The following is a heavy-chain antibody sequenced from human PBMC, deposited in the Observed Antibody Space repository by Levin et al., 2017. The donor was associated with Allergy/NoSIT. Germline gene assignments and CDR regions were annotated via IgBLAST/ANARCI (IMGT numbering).Heavy chain of an antibody. J-gene: IGHJ6*02. Sequence: GGSLRLSCAASGFTFSSYWMSWVRQAPGKGLEWVANIKQDGSEKYYVDSVKGRFTISRDNAKNSLYLQMNSLRAEDTAVYYCARESIAAAGIWGYYYYGMDVWGQGTTVTVSS. CDR2: IKQDGSEK. CDR1: GFTFSSYW. D-gene: IGHD6-13*01. V-gene: IGHV3-7*01. CDR3: ARESIAAAGIWGYYYYGMDV.